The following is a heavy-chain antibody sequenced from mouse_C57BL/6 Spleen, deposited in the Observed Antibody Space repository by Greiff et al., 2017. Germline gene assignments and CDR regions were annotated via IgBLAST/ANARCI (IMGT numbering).Heavy chain of an antibody. CDR3: ARDYAMDY. V-gene: IGHV1-82*01. CDR2: IYPGDGDT. CDR1: GYAFSSSW. J-gene: IGHJ4*01. Sequence: VQLQQSGPELVKPGASVKISCKASGYAFSSSWMNWVKQRPGKGLEWIGRIYPGDGDTNYNGKFKGKATLTADKSSSTAYMQLSSLTSEDSAVYFCARDYAMDYWGQGTSVTVSS.